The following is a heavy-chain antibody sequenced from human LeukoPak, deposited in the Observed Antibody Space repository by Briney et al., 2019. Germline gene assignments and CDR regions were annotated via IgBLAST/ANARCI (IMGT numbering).Heavy chain of an antibody. J-gene: IGHJ4*02. CDR3: ATGGVGATFVDY. V-gene: IGHV1-69*06. D-gene: IGHD1-26*01. Sequence: GASVKVSCKASGGTFSSYAISWVRQAPGQGLEWMGGIIPIFGTANYAQKFQGRVTMTEDTSTDTAYMELSSLRSEDTAVYYCATGGVGATFVDYWGQGTLVTVSS. CDR2: IIPIFGTA. CDR1: GGTFSSYA.